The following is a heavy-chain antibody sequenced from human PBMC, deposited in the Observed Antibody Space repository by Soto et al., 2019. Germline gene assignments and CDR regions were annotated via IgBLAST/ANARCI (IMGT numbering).Heavy chain of an antibody. D-gene: IGHD2-15*01. V-gene: IGHV3-33*08. Sequence: QVRLVESGGGVVQPGRSLRLSCAASGFSFSSYGMHWVRQAPGKGLEWVAVIWYDESHRYFADSVQGRFSISRDSSKKTLYLQMSSLRAEDMAVYYCACDSSGGDAYPDYWGQGTQVTVSS. J-gene: IGHJ4*02. CDR2: IWYDESHR. CDR3: ACDSSGGDAYPDY. CDR1: GFSFSSYG.